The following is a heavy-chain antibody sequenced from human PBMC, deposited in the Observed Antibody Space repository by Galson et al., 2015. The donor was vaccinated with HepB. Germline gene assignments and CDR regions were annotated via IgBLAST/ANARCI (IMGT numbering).Heavy chain of an antibody. D-gene: IGHD2-15*01. CDR2: ISAYNGNT. CDR1: GYTFTSYG. CDR3: ARDIGGYCSGGSCYTPYYYGMDV. V-gene: IGHV1-18*01. J-gene: IGHJ6*02. Sequence: SVKVSCKASGYTFTSYGISWVRQAPGQGLEWMGWISAYNGNTNYAQKLQGRVTMTTDTSTSTAYMELRSLRSDDTAVYYCARDIGGYCSGGSCYTPYYYGMDVWGQGTTVTVSS.